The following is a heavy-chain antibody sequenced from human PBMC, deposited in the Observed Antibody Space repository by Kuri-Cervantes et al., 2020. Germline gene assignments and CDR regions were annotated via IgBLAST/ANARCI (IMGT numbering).Heavy chain of an antibody. CDR2: IYYSGST. V-gene: IGHV4-30-4*02. J-gene: IGHJ4*02. D-gene: IGHD1-26*01. CDR3: ASEGVGTRAPRFDY. CDR1: GGSISSGDYY. Sequence: SETLSLTCTVSGGSISSGDYYWSWIRQPPGKGLEWIGYIYYSGSTYYNPSLKSRVAISVATSKNHLSLKLNSVTAADTAVYYCASEGVGTRAPRFDYWGQGTLITFSS.